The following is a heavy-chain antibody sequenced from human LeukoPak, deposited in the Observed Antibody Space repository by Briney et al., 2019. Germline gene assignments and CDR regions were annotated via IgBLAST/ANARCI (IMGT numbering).Heavy chain of an antibody. V-gene: IGHV1-58*02. CDR3: AARYYDSSGYSMGTYEY. CDR1: GGTFSSYA. CDR2: IVVGSGNT. D-gene: IGHD3-22*01. Sequence: SVKVSCKASGGTFSSYAISWVRQAPGQGLEWIGWIVVGSGNTNYAQKFQERVTITRDMSTSTAYMELSSLRSEDTAVYYCAARYYDSSGYSMGTYEYWGQGTLVTVSS. J-gene: IGHJ4*02.